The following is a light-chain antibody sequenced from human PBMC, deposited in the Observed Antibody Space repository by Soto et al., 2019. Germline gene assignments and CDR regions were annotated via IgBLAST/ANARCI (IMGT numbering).Light chain of an antibody. CDR2: EVY. CDR1: TSDVGGYNY. V-gene: IGLV2-8*01. CDR3: SSYAGTLYV. Sequence: QSALTQPPSASGSPGQSVTISCTGTTSDVGGYNYVSWYQQHPGKAPKLMIYEVYKLPSGVPDRFSGSKSGNTASLTVSGLPAEDEADYYCSSYAGTLYVFGTGTKLTVL. J-gene: IGLJ1*01.